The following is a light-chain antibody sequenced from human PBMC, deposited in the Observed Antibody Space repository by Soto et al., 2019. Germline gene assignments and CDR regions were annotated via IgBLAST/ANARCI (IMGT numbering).Light chain of an antibody. V-gene: IGLV2-11*01. CDR3: CSYAGSYTLV. J-gene: IGLJ2*01. CDR1: SSDVGGYNY. CDR2: DVS. Sequence: QSVLTQPRSVSGSPGQSVTISCTGTSSDVGGYNYVSWYQQHTGKAPKLMIYDVSKRPSGVPDRFSGSKSGNTASLTISGLQAEYEADYYCCSYAGSYTLVFGGGTKLTVL.